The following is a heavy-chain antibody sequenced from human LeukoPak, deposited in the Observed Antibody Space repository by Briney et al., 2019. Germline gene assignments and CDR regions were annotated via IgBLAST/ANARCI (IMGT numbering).Heavy chain of an antibody. CDR1: GGSISSSSYY. CDR3: AREGRGWSHIDY. V-gene: IGHV4-39*07. D-gene: IGHD6-19*01. Sequence: SSETLSLTCTVSGGSISSSSYYWGWIRQPPGKGLEWIGSIYYSGSTYYNPSPKSRVTISVDTSKNQFSLKLSSVTAADTAVYYCAREGRGWSHIDYWGQGTLVTVSS. J-gene: IGHJ4*02. CDR2: IYYSGST.